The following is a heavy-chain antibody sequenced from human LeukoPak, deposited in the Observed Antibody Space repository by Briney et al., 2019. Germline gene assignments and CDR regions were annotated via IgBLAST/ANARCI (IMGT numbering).Heavy chain of an antibody. Sequence: SGPTLVKPTQTLTLTRTFSGSSLSTSGVDVCWVRQPPGKALDLLALIYWDDYKRYSPTLKGRLTITKDTSKNQVVLTMTNMDPVDTATYYCAHSTVTTLDYWGQGTLVTVSS. D-gene: IGHD4-17*01. CDR2: IYWDDYK. J-gene: IGHJ4*02. CDR1: GSSLSTSGVD. V-gene: IGHV2-5*02. CDR3: AHSTVTTLDY.